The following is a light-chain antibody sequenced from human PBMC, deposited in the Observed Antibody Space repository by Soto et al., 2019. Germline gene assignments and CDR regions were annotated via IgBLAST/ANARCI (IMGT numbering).Light chain of an antibody. CDR2: LNSDGSH. CDR3: QTWGTGTVV. J-gene: IGLJ2*01. V-gene: IGLV4-69*01. Sequence: QLVLTQSPSASASLGASVKLTCTLSSGHSSYAIAWHQQQPEKGPRYLMKLNSDGSHSKGDGIPDRFSGSSSWAERYLTISRLPSEDEADYYCQTWGTGTVVFGGGTKLTVL. CDR1: SGHSSYA.